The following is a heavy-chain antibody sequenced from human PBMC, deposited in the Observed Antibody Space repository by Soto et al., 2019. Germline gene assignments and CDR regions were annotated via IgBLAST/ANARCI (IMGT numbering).Heavy chain of an antibody. Sequence: SVKVSCKAPGGTFSSYAISWVRQAPGQGLEWMGGIIPIFGTANYAQKFQGRVTITADESTSTAYMELSSLRSEDTAVYYCARPGTYYYDSSGPRRDDAFDIWGQGTTATV. CDR3: ARPGTYYYDSSGPRRDDAFDI. J-gene: IGHJ3*02. CDR1: GGTFSSYA. CDR2: IIPIFGTA. V-gene: IGHV1-69*13. D-gene: IGHD3-22*01.